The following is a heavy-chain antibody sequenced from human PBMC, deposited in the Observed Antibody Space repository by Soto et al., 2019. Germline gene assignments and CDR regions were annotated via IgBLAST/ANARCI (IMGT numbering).Heavy chain of an antibody. CDR2: IWYDGSNK. CDR1: GFTFSSYG. D-gene: IGHD3-9*01. V-gene: IGHV3-33*01. Sequence: QVQLVESGGGVVQPGRSLRLSCAASGFTFSSYGMHWVRQAPGKGLEWVAVIWYDGSNKYYADSVKGRFTISRDNSKNTLYLQMNSLRAEDTAVYYCARDSTYYDMLTSYLNYWGQGTLVTVSS. CDR3: ARDSTYYDMLTSYLNY. J-gene: IGHJ4*02.